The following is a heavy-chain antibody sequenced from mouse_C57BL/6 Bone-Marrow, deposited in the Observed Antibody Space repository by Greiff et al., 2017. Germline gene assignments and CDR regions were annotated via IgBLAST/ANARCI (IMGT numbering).Heavy chain of an antibody. Sequence: EVKLMESGGGLVQPKGSLKLSCAASGFSFNTYAMNWVRQAPGKGLEWVARIRSKSNNYATYYADSVKDRFTISRDDSESMLYLQMNNLKTEDTAMYYCVRCYYDCWYFDVWGTGTTVTVSS. V-gene: IGHV10-1*01. J-gene: IGHJ1*03. CDR1: GFSFNTYA. CDR2: IRSKSNNYAT. CDR3: VRCYYDCWYFDV. D-gene: IGHD2-4*01.